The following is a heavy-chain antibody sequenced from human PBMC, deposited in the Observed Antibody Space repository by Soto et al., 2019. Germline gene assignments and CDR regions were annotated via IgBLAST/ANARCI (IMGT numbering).Heavy chain of an antibody. J-gene: IGHJ4*02. CDR2: ITHSGTYV. CDR3: ARARGNDWYSDY. D-gene: IGHD5-12*01. Sequence: DVQLVESGGGLVRPGGSLRLSCTASGFTFSEYSMSWVRQAPGKGLEWVSSITHSGTYVYYADSVKGRFTSSRDRASNSLFLQMTSLRAEDTAVYHCARARGNDWYSDYWGQGTLVTVSS. CDR1: GFTFSEYS. V-gene: IGHV3-21*01.